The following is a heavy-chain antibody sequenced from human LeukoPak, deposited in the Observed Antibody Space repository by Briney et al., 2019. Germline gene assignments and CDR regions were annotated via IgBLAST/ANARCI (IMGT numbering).Heavy chain of an antibody. CDR2: ISYDGSNN. CDR1: GFTFSSYG. V-gene: IGHV3-30*18. D-gene: IGHD5-18*01. Sequence: GRSLRLSCAASGFTFSSYGMHWVRQAPGKGLEWVAIISYDGSNNYYADSVKGRFTISRDNSKNTLYLQMNSLRAEDTAVYYCAKPGRNSEYSYDPWYFDLWGRGTLVTVSS. J-gene: IGHJ2*01. CDR3: AKPGRNSEYSYDPWYFDL.